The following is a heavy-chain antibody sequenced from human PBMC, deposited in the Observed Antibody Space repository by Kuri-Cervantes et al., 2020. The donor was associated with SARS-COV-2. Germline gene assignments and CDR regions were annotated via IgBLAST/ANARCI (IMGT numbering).Heavy chain of an antibody. Sequence: SCKASGGTFSSYAISWVRQAPGKGLEWVSYISSSGSTIYYADSVKGRFTISRDNAKNSLYLQMNSLRAEDTAVYYCARGSLYDRQLWFYYWGQGTLVTVSS. CDR3: ARGSLYDRQLWFYY. D-gene: IGHD5-18*01. V-gene: IGHV3-48*03. CDR1: GGTFSSYA. CDR2: ISSSGSTI. J-gene: IGHJ4*02.